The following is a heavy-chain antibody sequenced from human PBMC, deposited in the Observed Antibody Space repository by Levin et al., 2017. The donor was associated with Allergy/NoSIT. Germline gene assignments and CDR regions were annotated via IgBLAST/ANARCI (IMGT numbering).Heavy chain of an antibody. CDR3: ARRTTGTTGIDY. D-gene: IGHD1-1*01. CDR1: GGSISSYY. V-gene: IGHV4-59*08. J-gene: IGHJ4*02. Sequence: PSETLSLTCTVSGGSISSYYWSWIRQPPGKGLEWIGYIYYSGSTNYNPSLKSRVTISVDTSKNQFSLKLSPVTAADTAVYYCARRTTGTTGIDYWGQGTLVTVSS. CDR2: IYYSGST.